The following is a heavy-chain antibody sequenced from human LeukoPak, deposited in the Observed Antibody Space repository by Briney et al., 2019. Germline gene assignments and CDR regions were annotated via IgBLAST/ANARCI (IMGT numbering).Heavy chain of an antibody. CDR3: ARGGGDILTGYPFYFDN. CDR2: IMPIFGTP. D-gene: IGHD3-9*01. J-gene: IGHJ4*02. CDR1: GGTFSSYV. V-gene: IGHV1-69*13. Sequence: SVKVSCKASGGTFSSYVMSWVRQAPGQGLEWMGGIMPIFGTPNYAQKFQGRVTITADESTSTAYMELSSLRFEDTAVYFCARGGGDILTGYPFYFDNWGQGTLVTVSS.